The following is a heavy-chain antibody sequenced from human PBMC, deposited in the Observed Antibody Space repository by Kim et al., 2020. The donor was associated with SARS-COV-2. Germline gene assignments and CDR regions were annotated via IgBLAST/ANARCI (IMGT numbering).Heavy chain of an antibody. D-gene: IGHD5-12*01. V-gene: IGHV2-5*02. CDR3: ARTPSDGRGYVRLAS. CDR1: GFSLSTNGVG. Sequence: SGPTLVNPTQTLTLTCTFSGFSLSTNGVGVGWIRQPPGKALEWLALIYWDNDKRYSPSLKSRHTTTKDTSKNQVVLTLTNTTPVDTPTYFCARTPSDGRGYVRLASWGQGTLVTVSS. CDR2: IYWDNDK. J-gene: IGHJ5*02.